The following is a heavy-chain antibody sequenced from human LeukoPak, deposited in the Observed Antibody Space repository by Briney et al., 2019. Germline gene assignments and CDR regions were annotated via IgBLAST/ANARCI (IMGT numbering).Heavy chain of an antibody. V-gene: IGHV3-21*01. CDR2: ISSSSSYI. J-gene: IGHJ4*02. D-gene: IGHD6-13*01. Sequence: PGGSLRLSCAASGFTFSSYSMNWVRQAPGKGLEWVSSISSSSSYIYYADSVKGRFTISRDNAKNSLYLQMNSLRAEDTAVYYCAKDPYSQLFFDYWGQGTLVTVSS. CDR1: GFTFSSYS. CDR3: AKDPYSQLFFDY.